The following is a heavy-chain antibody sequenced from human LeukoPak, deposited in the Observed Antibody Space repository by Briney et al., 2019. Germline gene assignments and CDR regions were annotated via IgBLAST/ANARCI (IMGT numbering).Heavy chain of an antibody. D-gene: IGHD3-16*02. J-gene: IGHJ4*02. V-gene: IGHV3-74*01. CDR3: ARFILKKYYFDY. Sequence: PGGSLRLSCAASGFTFSSYWMHWVRQAPGKGLVWVSRINSDGSSTSYADSVKGRFTISRDNAKNTLYLQMNSLRAEDTAVYYCARFILKKYYFDYWGQGTLVTVSS. CDR1: GFTFSSYW. CDR2: INSDGSST.